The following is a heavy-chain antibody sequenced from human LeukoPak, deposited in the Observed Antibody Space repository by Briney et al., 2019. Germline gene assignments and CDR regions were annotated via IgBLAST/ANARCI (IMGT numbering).Heavy chain of an antibody. V-gene: IGHV3-7*01. D-gene: IGHD4-23*01. CDR1: GFTFSTTW. CDR2: IKQDGNEK. J-gene: IGHJ6*03. Sequence: GGSLRLSCAASGFTFSTTWMNWVRQAPGKGLEWVANIKQDGNEKYYVDSVKGRFTISRDNAKNSLYLQMNSLRAEDTAVYYCARDGGNALRGYYMDVWGKGTTVTVSS. CDR3: ARDGGNALRGYYMDV.